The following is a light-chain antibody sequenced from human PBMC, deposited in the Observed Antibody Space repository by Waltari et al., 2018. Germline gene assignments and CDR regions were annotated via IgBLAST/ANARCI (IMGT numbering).Light chain of an antibody. J-gene: IGKJ4*01. CDR2: ATY. CDR1: QSINNY. CDR3: QQSYSLLRLT. Sequence: DIQMTQSPSYLSASVGDTVTITCRASQSINNYLTWYQQKPVKAPILLIYATYTLQSGVPSRFSGSGSGTDFTLTISNLQPEDFATYYCQQSYSLLRLTFGGGTKVDIK. V-gene: IGKV1-39*01.